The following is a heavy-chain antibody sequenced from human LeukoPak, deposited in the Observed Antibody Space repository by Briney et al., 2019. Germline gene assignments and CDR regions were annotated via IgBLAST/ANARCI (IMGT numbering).Heavy chain of an antibody. CDR3: ARIVYGDYDSYFGY. D-gene: IGHD4-17*01. V-gene: IGHV3-7*01. CDR1: GFTFSSYW. J-gene: IGHJ4*02. Sequence: GGSLRLSCAASGFTFSSYWMSWVRQAPGKGLEWVANIKQDGSEKYYVDSVKGRFTISRDNAKNSLYLQMNSLRAEDTAVYYCARIVYGDYDSYFGYWGQGTLVTVSS. CDR2: IKQDGSEK.